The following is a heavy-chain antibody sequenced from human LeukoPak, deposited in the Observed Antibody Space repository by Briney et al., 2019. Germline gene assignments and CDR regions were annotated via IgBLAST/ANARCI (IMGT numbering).Heavy chain of an antibody. D-gene: IGHD6-13*01. CDR3: ARERIAAAVAEYFQH. CDR1: GFTLSSYS. Sequence: GGSLRLSCAASGFTLSSYSVKWVRQAPGKGLEWVSFITGTNYIYYGDSVKGRFTISRDNAKNSLYLQMNSLRAEDTAVYYCARERIAAAVAEYFQHWGQGTLVTVSS. V-gene: IGHV3-21*01. J-gene: IGHJ1*01. CDR2: ITGTNYI.